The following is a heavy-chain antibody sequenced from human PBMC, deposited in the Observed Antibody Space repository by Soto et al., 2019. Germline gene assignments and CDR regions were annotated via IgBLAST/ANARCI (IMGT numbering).Heavy chain of an antibody. V-gene: IGHV4-39*01. CDR2: ILYSGST. CDR1: GGSVSSGSYY. CDR3: ARPQTGKSNGSQFDP. J-gene: IGHJ5*02. Sequence: SETLSLTCTVSGGSVSSGSYYWSWIRQPPGEGLEWIGSILYSGSTYYNPSLRSRVTISVDTSRNQFYLDLSSVTAADTAVYYCARPQTGKSNGSQFDPWGQGTLVTVSS. D-gene: IGHD6-19*01.